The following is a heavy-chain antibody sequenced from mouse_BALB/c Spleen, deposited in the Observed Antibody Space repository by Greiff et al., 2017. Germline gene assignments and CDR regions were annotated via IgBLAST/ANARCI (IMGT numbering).Heavy chain of an antibody. Sequence: VQGVESGGDLVKPGGSLKLSCAASGFTFSSYGMSWVRQTPDKRLEWVATISSGGSYTYYPDSVKGRFTISRDNAKNTLYLQMSSLKSEDTAMYYCARYGYPYAMDYWGQGTSVTVSS. V-gene: IGHV5-6*01. J-gene: IGHJ4*01. CDR2: ISSGGSYT. D-gene: IGHD2-2*01. CDR1: GFTFSSYG. CDR3: ARYGYPYAMDY.